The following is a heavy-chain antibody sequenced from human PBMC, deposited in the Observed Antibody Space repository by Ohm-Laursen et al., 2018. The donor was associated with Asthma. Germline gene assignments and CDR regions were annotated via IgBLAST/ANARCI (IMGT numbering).Heavy chain of an antibody. V-gene: IGHV1-18*01. D-gene: IGHD1-26*01. CDR3: ARDYDEGGSYYTAFDI. Sequence: GASVKVSCKASGYTFTSYGISWVRQAPGQGLEWMGWINAYNGNTNYAQKLQGRVTMTTDTSTSTAYMELRSLRSDDTAVYYCARDYDEGGSYYTAFDIWGQGTMVTVSS. CDR1: GYTFTSYG. J-gene: IGHJ3*02. CDR2: INAYNGNT.